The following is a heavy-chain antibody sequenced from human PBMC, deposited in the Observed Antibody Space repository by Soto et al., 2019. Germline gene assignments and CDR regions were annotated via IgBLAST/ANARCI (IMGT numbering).Heavy chain of an antibody. J-gene: IGHJ5*02. Sequence: PGGSLTLSCAASGLTFSGSAMHWVRQASGKGLEWVGRIRSKANSYATAYAASVKGRFTISRDDSKNTAYLQMNSLKTEDTAVYYCTRQARSTVTTWGVFDPWGQGTLVTVSS. CDR3: TRQARSTVTTWGVFDP. CDR2: IRSKANSYAT. D-gene: IGHD4-17*01. V-gene: IGHV3-73*01. CDR1: GLTFSGSA.